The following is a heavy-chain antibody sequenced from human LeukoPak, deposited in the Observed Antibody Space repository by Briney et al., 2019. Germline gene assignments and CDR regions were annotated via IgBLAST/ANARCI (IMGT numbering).Heavy chain of an antibody. J-gene: IGHJ4*02. CDR2: IKQDGSDK. CDR1: GFTFSRHW. V-gene: IGHV3-7*05. Sequence: PGGSLRLSCAASGFTFSRHWMSWVRQAPGRGLEWVANIKQDGSDKYYVDSVKGRSTISRDNAKTSLFLQMNSLRVEDTAVYYCAREVYGDNYFDYWGQGTLVTAAS. D-gene: IGHD4-17*01. CDR3: AREVYGDNYFDY.